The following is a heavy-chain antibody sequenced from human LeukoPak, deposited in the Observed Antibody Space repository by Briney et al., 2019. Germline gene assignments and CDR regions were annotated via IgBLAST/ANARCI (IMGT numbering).Heavy chain of an antibody. V-gene: IGHV1-18*03. CDR2: ISAYNGNT. CDR1: GYTFTSYG. J-gene: IGHJ3*01. Sequence: ASVKVSCKASGYTFTSYGISWVRQAPGQGLEWIGWISAYNGNTNYAQKLQGRVTMTTDTSPSTAYMELRSLRADDMALYYCAKGAYAGNVQLDEAFDLWGQGTMVPVS. CDR3: AKGAYAGNVQLDEAFDL. D-gene: IGHD1-1*01.